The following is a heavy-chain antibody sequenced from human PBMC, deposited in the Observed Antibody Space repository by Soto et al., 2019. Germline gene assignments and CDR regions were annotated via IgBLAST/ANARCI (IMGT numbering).Heavy chain of an antibody. Sequence: SETLSLTCTVSGGSISSYYWSWIRQPPGKGLEWIGYIYYSGSTNYNPSLKSRVTISVDTSKNQFSLKLSSVTAADTAVYYCARRQDYGDHFDYWGQGTLVTVSS. CDR3: ARRQDYGDHFDY. CDR2: IYYSGST. CDR1: GGSISSYY. V-gene: IGHV4-59*08. J-gene: IGHJ4*02. D-gene: IGHD4-17*01.